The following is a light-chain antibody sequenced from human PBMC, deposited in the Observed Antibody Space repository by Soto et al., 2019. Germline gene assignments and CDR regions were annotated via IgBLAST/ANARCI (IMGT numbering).Light chain of an antibody. Sequence: QSVLTQQPSASGTPGQRVTISCSGSSSNIGSNTVNWYQQLPGTAPKLLIYNNNQRPSGVPDRFSGSKSGTSASLAISGLQSEDEADYYRAAWDDSLNGLVFGTGTKLTVL. V-gene: IGLV1-44*01. CDR1: SSNIGSNT. CDR2: NNN. J-gene: IGLJ1*01. CDR3: AAWDDSLNGLV.